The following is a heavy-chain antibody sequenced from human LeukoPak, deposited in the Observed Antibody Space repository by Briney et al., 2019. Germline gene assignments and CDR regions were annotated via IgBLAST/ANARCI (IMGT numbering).Heavy chain of an antibody. CDR3: AKGTYYYDNSGLFDY. J-gene: IGHJ4*02. CDR1: GFTFDDYA. CDR2: ISWNSGSI. V-gene: IGHV3-9*01. Sequence: GGSLRLSCAASGFTFDDYAMHWVRQAPGKGLEWVSGISWNSGSIGYADSVKGRFTISRDNAKNSLYLQMNSLRAEDTALYYCAKGTYYYDNSGLFDYWGQGTLVTVSS. D-gene: IGHD3-22*01.